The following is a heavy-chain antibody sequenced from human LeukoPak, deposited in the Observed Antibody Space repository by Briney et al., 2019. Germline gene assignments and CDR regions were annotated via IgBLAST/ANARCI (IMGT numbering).Heavy chain of an antibody. J-gene: IGHJ4*02. CDR2: INHSGST. CDR3: ARGSGGMWYFDY. CDR1: GGSFSGYY. Sequence: SETLSLTRAVYGGSFSGYYWSWIRQPPGKGLEWIGEINHSGSTNYNPSLKSRVTISVDTSKNQFSLKLSSVTAADTAVYYCARGSGGMWYFDYWGQGTLVTVSS. V-gene: IGHV4-34*01. D-gene: IGHD2-15*01.